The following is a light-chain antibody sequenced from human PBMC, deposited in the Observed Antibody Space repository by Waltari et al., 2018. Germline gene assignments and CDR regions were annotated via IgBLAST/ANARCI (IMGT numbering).Light chain of an antibody. J-gene: IGLJ3*02. V-gene: IGLV1-44*01. CDR1: ASNIGNNV. CDR2: RRD. CDR3: AAWDDSLNGRWV. Sequence: QSVLTQPPSASGTPGQGVTISCSGGASNIGNNVVNWYQQVPGKAPKLLIYRRDRRPAGVPGRFSGSKSGTSASLAISGLQSEDEADYYCAAWDDSLNGRWVFGGGTKVTVL.